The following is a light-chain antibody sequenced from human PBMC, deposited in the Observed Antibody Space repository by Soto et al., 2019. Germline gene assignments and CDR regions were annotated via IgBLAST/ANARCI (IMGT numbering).Light chain of an antibody. Sequence: EIVLTQSPATLSLSPGERATLSCRASQSIRSFLAWYQQKPGQAPRLLIYDASNRATGIPARFSGSGSVTDFPLTISSLEPEDFAVYYCQQRSNWPITFGQGTRLEIK. V-gene: IGKV3-11*01. CDR1: QSIRSF. CDR3: QQRSNWPIT. J-gene: IGKJ5*01. CDR2: DAS.